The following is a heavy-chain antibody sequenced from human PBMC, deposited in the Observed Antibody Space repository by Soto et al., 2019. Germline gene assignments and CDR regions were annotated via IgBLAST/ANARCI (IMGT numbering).Heavy chain of an antibody. J-gene: IGHJ6*03. D-gene: IGHD2-2*01. CDR3: ARQKRDNIVVVPAAIHYYYYMDV. Sequence: PGVSLKISGKDSGYSFTSYWIGWVRQMPGKRLEWMGISYPGDSDTRYSPSFQGQVTISADKSISTAYLQWSSLKASDTAMYYCARQKRDNIVVVPAAIHYYYYMDVWGKGTTVTVSS. CDR1: GYSFTSYW. V-gene: IGHV5-51*01. CDR2: SYPGDSDT.